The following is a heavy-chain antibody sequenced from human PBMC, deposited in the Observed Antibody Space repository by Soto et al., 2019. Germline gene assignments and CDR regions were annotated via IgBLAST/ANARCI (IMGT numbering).Heavy chain of an antibody. Sequence: QVQLQESGPGLVKPSQTLSLTCTVSGGSISSGGYYWSWIRQHPGKGLEWIGYIYYSGSTYYNPSLKNRVTIPVDTSKNQFSLKLSSVTAADTAVYYCAYYGSGKGWFDPWGQGTLVTVSS. CDR3: AYYGSGKGWFDP. V-gene: IGHV4-31*03. D-gene: IGHD3-10*01. J-gene: IGHJ5*02. CDR1: GGSISSGGYY. CDR2: IYYSGST.